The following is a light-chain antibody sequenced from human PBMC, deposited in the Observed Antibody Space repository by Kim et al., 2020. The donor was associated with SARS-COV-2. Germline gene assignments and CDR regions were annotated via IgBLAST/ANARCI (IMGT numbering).Light chain of an antibody. CDR2: DND. CDR1: ISNIGNSY. V-gene: IGLV1-51*01. CDR3: GTWDSSLSAVV. J-gene: IGLJ2*01. Sequence: QKVTISCSGSISNIGNSYVSWYQQLPGTAPKLLVYDNDKRPSGIPDRFSGSKSGTSATLGITGLQTGDEADYYCGTWDSSLSAVVFGGGTQLTVL.